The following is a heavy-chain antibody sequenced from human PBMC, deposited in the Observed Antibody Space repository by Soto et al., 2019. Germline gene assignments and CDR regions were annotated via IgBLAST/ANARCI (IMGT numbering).Heavy chain of an antibody. J-gene: IGHJ4*02. CDR2: IYTSGNT. V-gene: IGHV4-4*07. CDR3: ARESGDNWDYEAY. D-gene: IGHD1-7*01. CDR1: GGSISSYH. Sequence: QVQLQESGPGLVKPLETLSLTCTVSGGSISSYHWSWIRQSAGKGLERIGRIYTSGNTHYNPSLKSRVTVSIDTSKNQFFLTVNSVTAADSDVYYCARESGDNWDYEAYWGQGTPVTVSS.